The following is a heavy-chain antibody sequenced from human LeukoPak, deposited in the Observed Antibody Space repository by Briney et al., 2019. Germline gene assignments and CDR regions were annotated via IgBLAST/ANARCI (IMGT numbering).Heavy chain of an antibody. D-gene: IGHD6-19*01. J-gene: IGHJ4*02. CDR2: INHSGST. CDR1: GGSFSGYY. V-gene: IGHV4-34*01. CDR3: ARLYIAVAGSYYFDY. Sequence: SETLSLTCAVYGGSFSGYYWSWIRQPPGKGLEWIGKINHSGSTNYNPSLKSRVTISVDTSKNQFSLKLSSVTAADTAVYYCARLYIAVAGSYYFDYWGQGTLVTVSS.